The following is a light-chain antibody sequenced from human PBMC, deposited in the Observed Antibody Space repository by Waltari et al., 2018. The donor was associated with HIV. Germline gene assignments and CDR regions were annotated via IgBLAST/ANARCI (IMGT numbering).Light chain of an antibody. CDR3: ASNRLDYTLI. Sequence: QSALTQPASVSGFLGQSINISCTGISTDSRFYQYVSWYQQYPGKIPRLIIFDINTRPSGVSDHFSGSRSGNSASLTFSVLQSGDEAHYYCASNRLDYTLIFGGGTKLTVL. CDR1: STDSRFYQY. V-gene: IGLV2-14*03. CDR2: DIN. J-gene: IGLJ2*01.